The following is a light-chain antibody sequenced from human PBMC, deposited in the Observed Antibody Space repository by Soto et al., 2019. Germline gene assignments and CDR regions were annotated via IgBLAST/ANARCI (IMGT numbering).Light chain of an antibody. CDR1: QDISSY. V-gene: IGKV1-39*01. J-gene: IGKJ3*01. Sequence: DIQLTQSPSPLSASVGDRVYITCRPSQDISSYLNWYQAKPGKAPKLLVYEASTLESGVPSRFSGSGSGTDFTLTINSLQPEDSATYYCQQSYGNHPFTFGPGTRVDI. CDR2: EAS. CDR3: QQSYGNHPFT.